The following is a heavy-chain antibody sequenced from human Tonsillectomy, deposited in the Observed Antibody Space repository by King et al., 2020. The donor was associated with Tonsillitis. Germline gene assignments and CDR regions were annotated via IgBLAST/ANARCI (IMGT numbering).Heavy chain of an antibody. CDR1: GFTFSTYA. CDR2: MSGAGART. CDR3: AKCPYDFWSGGLYYAMDV. J-gene: IGHJ6*02. D-gene: IGHD3-3*01. Sequence: VQLVESGGGLVQPGGSLRLSCAASGFTFSTYAMTWVRQAPGKGLEWVSVMSGAGARTYHADSVKGRFTISRDNSKNTLYLQMNSRRAEDTAVYYWAKCPYDFWSGGLYYAMDVWGQGTTVTVSS. V-gene: IGHV3-23*04.